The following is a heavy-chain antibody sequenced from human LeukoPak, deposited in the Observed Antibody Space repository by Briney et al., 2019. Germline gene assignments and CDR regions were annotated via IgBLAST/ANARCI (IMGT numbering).Heavy chain of an antibody. CDR2: VGNKASSYAT. CDR1: GFTFSGST. CDR3: TRSLNWIREY. Sequence: GGSLRLSCAASGFTFSGSTMHWVRQASGKGLEWVGRVGNKASSYATAYAASVKGRFTISRGDSKNTAYLQMNSLKTEDTAVYYCTRSLNWIREYWGQGTLVTVSS. D-gene: IGHD1-20*01. J-gene: IGHJ4*02. V-gene: IGHV3-73*01.